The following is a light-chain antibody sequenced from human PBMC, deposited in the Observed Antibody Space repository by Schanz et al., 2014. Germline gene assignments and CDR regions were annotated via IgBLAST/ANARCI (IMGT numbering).Light chain of an antibody. CDR2: GAS. CDR1: QSVSSRY. V-gene: IGKV3-20*01. J-gene: IGKJ2*01. Sequence: EIVLTQSPGTLSLSPGERATLSCRASQSVSSRYLAWYQQKPGQAPRLLIYGASTRATGIPGRFSGSGSGTQFTLTISSLQSEDFAVYYCQQYASSVSYTFGQGTKLEIK. CDR3: QQYASSVSYT.